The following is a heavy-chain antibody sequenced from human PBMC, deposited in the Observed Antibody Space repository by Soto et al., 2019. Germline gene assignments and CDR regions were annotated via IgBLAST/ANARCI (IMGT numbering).Heavy chain of an antibody. CDR3: ARHEGYYGSPAAGLFDY. Sequence: GESLKISCRGSGYSFAGYWIGWVRQMPGKGLEWMGIIYPGDSDTRYSPSFQGQVTISADKSISTAYLQWSSLKASDTAMYYCARHEGYYGSPAAGLFDYWGQGTLVTVSS. J-gene: IGHJ4*02. D-gene: IGHD3-10*01. V-gene: IGHV5-51*01. CDR2: IYPGDSDT. CDR1: GYSFAGYW.